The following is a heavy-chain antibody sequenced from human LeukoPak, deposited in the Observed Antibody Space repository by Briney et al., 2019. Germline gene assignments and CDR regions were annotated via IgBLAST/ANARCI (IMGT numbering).Heavy chain of an antibody. CDR1: GASITDYY. CDR3: AYGGDAYRTGY. Sequence: SETLSLTCTVSGASITDYYWSWIRQPPAKGLEWIGYIYYSGSPNYNPSLKSRVTLSLDTSQNQFSLKLTSVTAADTAVYYCAYGGDAYRTGYWGQGTLVTVSS. CDR2: IYYSGSP. J-gene: IGHJ4*02. V-gene: IGHV4-59*01. D-gene: IGHD5-24*01.